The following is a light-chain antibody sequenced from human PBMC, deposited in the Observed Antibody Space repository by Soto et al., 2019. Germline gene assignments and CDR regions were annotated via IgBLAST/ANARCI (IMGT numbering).Light chain of an antibody. CDR2: GSS. CDR1: QSISSTY. Sequence: EIVLTQSPGTLSLSPGERATLSCRASQSISSTYLAWYQQKPGQAPRLLIYGSSSRATGIPDRFSGSGSGTDFPLTITRLEPDDFAVYFCQQYGDSPKTFGQGTKLEIK. CDR3: QQYGDSPKT. V-gene: IGKV3-20*01. J-gene: IGKJ2*01.